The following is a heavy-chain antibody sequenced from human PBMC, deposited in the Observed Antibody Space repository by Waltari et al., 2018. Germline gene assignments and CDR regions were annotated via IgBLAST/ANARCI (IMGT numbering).Heavy chain of an antibody. V-gene: IGHV4-34*01. D-gene: IGHD2-2*01. Sequence: QVQLQQWGAGLLKPSETLSLTCAVYGGSFSGYYWSWIRQPPGTGLEWIGEINHSGSTNYNPSLKSRVTISVDTSKNQFSLKLSSVTAADTAVYYCARYCSSTSCYLLYYYYGMDVWGQGTTVTVSS. J-gene: IGHJ6*02. CDR3: ARYCSSTSCYLLYYYYGMDV. CDR2: INHSGST. CDR1: GGSFSGYY.